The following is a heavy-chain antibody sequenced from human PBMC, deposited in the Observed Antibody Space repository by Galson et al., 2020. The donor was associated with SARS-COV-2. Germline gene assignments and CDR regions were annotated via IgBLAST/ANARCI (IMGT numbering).Heavy chain of an antibody. D-gene: IGHD4-17*01. CDR2: INHSGST. Sequence: SQASETLSLTCAVYGGSFSGYYWSWIRQPPGKGLEWIGEINHSGSTNYNPSLKSRVTISVDTSKNQFSLKLSSVTAADTAVYYCARGRTTVTTPGPSGYYYYYGMDVWGQGTTVTVSS. CDR3: ARGRTTVTTPGPSGYYYYYGMDV. V-gene: IGHV4-34*01. CDR1: GGSFSGYY. J-gene: IGHJ6*02.